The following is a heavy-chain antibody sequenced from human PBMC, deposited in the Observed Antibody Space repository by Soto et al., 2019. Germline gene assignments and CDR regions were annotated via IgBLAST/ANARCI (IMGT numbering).Heavy chain of an antibody. D-gene: IGHD6-13*01. V-gene: IGHV1-46*03. CDR2: INPSGGST. CDR3: ARVPGIAAAGLNFDL. Sequence: QVQLVQSGAEVKKPGASVKVSCKASGYTFTSYYMHWVRQAPGQGLEWMGIINPSGGSTSYAQKFQGRVTMTRDTSTSTVYMELSSLRSEDTAVYYCARVPGIAAAGLNFDLWGRGTLVTVSS. J-gene: IGHJ2*01. CDR1: GYTFTSYY.